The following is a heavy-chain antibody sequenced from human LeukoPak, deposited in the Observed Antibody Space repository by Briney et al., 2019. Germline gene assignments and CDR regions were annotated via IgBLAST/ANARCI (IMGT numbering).Heavy chain of an antibody. D-gene: IGHD1-26*01. V-gene: IGHV3-21*04. J-gene: IGHJ4*02. CDR1: GFTFSSYS. CDR3: ARVGSTLPFDY. Sequence: GGSLRLSCAASGFTFSSYSMNWVRQAPGKGLEWVSSISSSSSYIYYADSVKGRFTISRDNSKNTLYHQMNSLRADDTAVYYCARVGSTLPFDYWGQGTLVTVSS. CDR2: ISSSSSYI.